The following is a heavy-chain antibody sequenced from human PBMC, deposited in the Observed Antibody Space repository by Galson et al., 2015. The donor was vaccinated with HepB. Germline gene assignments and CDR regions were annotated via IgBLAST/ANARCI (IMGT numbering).Heavy chain of an antibody. CDR3: ARDRAYYYHSSGYLHPSAFDT. CDR2: ISGSGNYI. D-gene: IGHD3-22*01. V-gene: IGHV3-21*01. Sequence: SLRLSCAASRFIFSYYTMNWVRQAPGKGLEWVSSISGSGNYIYYADSVKGRFTISRDNAKNSLYLQMNSLRAEDTAVYYCARDRAYYYHSSGYLHPSAFDTWGQGTMVTVSS. J-gene: IGHJ3*02. CDR1: RFIFSYYT.